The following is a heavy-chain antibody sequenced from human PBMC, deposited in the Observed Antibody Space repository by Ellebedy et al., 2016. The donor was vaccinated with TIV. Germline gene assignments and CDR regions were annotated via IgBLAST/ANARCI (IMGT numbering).Heavy chain of an antibody. CDR3: ARPYGDHDAFDI. CDR1: GFTFSSYA. V-gene: IGHV3-23*01. J-gene: IGHJ3*02. CDR2: ISGSGGST. D-gene: IGHD4-17*01. Sequence: GESLKISCAASGFTFSSYAMSWVRQAPGKGLEWVSAISGSGGSTYYADSVKGRFTISRDNSKNTLYLQMNSLRAEDTAVYYCARPYGDHDAFDIWGQGTTVTVSS.